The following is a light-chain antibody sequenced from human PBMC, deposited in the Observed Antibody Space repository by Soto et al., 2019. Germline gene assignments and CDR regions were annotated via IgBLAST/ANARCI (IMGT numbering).Light chain of an antibody. V-gene: IGKV2-30*01. J-gene: IGKJ1*01. CDR1: HSLVYSDGYTY. CDR3: VHSVQWPWT. CDR2: KVS. Sequence: DVVMTQSPLALPVTLGQPASISCRSSHSLVYSDGYTYLNWFQQRPGQSPRRLIYKVSRRDSGVPDSFSGSGSGTDFTLKISRVEAEDVGVYYCVHSVQWPWTFGQGTTVEIK.